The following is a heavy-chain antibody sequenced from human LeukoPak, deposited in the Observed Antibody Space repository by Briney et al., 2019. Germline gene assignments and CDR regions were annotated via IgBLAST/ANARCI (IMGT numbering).Heavy chain of an antibody. J-gene: IGHJ5*02. Sequence: SETLSLTCTVSGGSISSSSYYWGWVRQPPGRGLEWNVSIYYSGSIYYNPSLRSRVTISVDTSKNQFSLKLSSVTAADTAVYYCARQHSSSWSDWFDPWGQGTLVTVSS. CDR3: ARQHSSSWSDWFDP. D-gene: IGHD6-13*01. CDR2: IYYSGSI. CDR1: GGSISSSSYY. V-gene: IGHV4-39*01.